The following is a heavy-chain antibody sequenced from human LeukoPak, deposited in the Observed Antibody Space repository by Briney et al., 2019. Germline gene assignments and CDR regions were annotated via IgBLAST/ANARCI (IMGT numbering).Heavy chain of an antibody. CDR2: SYCRSQQWHS. V-gene: IGHV6-1*01. J-gene: IGHJ4*02. Sequence: SQTLSLTCAISGDSVSSNGASWNWIRQSPSRGLEWLGWSYCRSQQWHSDYAPSVKGRITLNPDTSKNQFSLQLTSVSPEDTADYYCGRETDFGVVTNWGQGTLVTVSS. CDR3: GRETDFGVVTN. D-gene: IGHD3-3*01. CDR1: GDSVSSNGAS.